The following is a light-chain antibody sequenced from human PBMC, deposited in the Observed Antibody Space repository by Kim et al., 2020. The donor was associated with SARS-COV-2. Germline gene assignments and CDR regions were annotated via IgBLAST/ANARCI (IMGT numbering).Light chain of an antibody. V-gene: IGKV3-20*01. CDR1: QGVSTNY. CDR3: QQYSGSAT. J-gene: IGKJ1*01. Sequence: LSPGERATLSCRASQGVSTNYLAWYQHKPGQAPRLLIYAASRRATGIPDRFSGSGSGTDFTLTMSRLEPEDFALYYCQQYSGSATFGQGTKVEIK. CDR2: AAS.